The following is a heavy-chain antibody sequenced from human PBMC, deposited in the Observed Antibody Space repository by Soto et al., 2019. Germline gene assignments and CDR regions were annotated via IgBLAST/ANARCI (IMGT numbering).Heavy chain of an antibody. V-gene: IGHV1-2*02. D-gene: IGHD1-26*01. J-gene: IGHJ4*02. CDR3: ARRLGGHRAGATYYFDY. Sequence: PGPSVKVSCKASGYTFTGYYMHWVRQAPGQGLEWMGWINPNSGGTNYAQKFQGRVTMTRDTSISTAYMELSRLRSDDTAVYYCARRLGGHRAGATYYFDYWGQGTLVTVSS. CDR1: GYTFTGYY. CDR2: INPNSGGT.